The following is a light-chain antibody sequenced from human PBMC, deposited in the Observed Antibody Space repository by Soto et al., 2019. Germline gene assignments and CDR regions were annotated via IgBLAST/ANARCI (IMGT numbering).Light chain of an antibody. CDR2: AAS. CDR1: QGIINY. J-gene: IGKJ5*01. Sequence: DIQLTQSPSFLSASVGDRFTITCLASQGIINYFALYQQKQGKXPKXXIYAASTLQSGVPSRFSGSASGTELTITISSLQPEDGVTYYGQQLKSYPITFGQGTRLEIK. CDR3: QQLKSYPIT. V-gene: IGKV1-9*01.